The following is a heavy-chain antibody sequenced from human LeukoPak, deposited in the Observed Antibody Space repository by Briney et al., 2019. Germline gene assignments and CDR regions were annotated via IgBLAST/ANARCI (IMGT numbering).Heavy chain of an antibody. CDR2: IHYSGST. D-gene: IGHD6-13*01. J-gene: IGHJ4*02. V-gene: IGHV4-59*12. CDR3: ARSRPASGSIDY. Sequence: SETLSLTCSVSGGSISGYYWSWIRQPPGKGLEWIGYIHYSGSTNYNPSLKSRVTISVDTSKNQLSLKLSSVTAADTAVYYCARSRPASGSIDYWGQGTLLTVSS. CDR1: GGSISGYY.